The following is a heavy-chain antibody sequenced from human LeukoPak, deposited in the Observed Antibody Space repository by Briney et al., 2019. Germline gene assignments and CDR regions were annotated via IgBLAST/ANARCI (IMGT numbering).Heavy chain of an antibody. CDR1: GGTFSSYA. CDR2: IIPIFGTA. CDR3: ARLLRYFDWLPDPYYYYMDV. D-gene: IGHD3-9*01. J-gene: IGHJ6*03. V-gene: IGHV1-69*05. Sequence: GASVKVSCKASGGTFSSYAISWVRQAPGQGLEWMGGIIPIFGTANYAQKFQGRVTMTRNTSISTAYMELSSLRSEDTAVYYCARLLRYFDWLPDPYYYYMDVWGKGTTVTISS.